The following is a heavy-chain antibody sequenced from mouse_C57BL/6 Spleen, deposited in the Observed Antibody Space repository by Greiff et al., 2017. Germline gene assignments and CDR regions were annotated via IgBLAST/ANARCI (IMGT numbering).Heavy chain of an antibody. D-gene: IGHD3-3*01. Sequence: ESGPGLVKPSQSLSLTCSVTGYSITSGYYWNRIRQFPGNKLEWMGYISYDGSNNYNPSLKNRISITRDTSKNQFFLKLNSVTTEYTATYDCAIGDSNRFDYWGQGTTLTVSS. CDR2: ISYDGSN. CDR3: AIGDSNRFDY. V-gene: IGHV3-6*01. J-gene: IGHJ2*01. CDR1: GYSITSGYY.